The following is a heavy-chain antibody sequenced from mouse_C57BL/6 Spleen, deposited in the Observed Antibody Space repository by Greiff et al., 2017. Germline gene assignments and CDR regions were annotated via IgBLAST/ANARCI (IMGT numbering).Heavy chain of an antibody. Sequence: QVQLQQSGAELVMPGASVKLSCKASGYTFTSYWMHWVKQRPGQGLEWIGEIYPSDSYTNYNQKFKGKSTLTVDKSSSTAYMQLSSLTSEDSAVYYCARSTRLYYFDYWGQGTTLTVSS. CDR2: IYPSDSYT. CDR1: GYTFTSYW. V-gene: IGHV1-69*01. D-gene: IGHD2-1*01. CDR3: ARSTRLYYFDY. J-gene: IGHJ2*01.